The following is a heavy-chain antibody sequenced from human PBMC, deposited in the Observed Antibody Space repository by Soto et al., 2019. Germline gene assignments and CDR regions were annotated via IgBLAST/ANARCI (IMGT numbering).Heavy chain of an antibody. D-gene: IGHD2-15*01. CDR1: GFTVSSKY. CDR3: GRDDVLCDGGRCYGVPLDV. CDR2: IQSGGPT. J-gene: IGHJ6*04. Sequence: GGSLRLSCAASGFTVSSKYMSWVRQAPGKGLEWVSLIQSGGPTYYADSVKGRFTISRDTSENTVHLQMDSLRAEDTAVYYCGRDDVLCDGGRCYGVPLDVWGEGTTVTVSS. V-gene: IGHV3-66*01.